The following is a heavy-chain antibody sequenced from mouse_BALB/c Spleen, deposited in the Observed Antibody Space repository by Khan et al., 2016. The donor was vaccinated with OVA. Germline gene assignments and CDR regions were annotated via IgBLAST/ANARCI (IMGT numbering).Heavy chain of an antibody. V-gene: IGHV3-2*02. CDR2: INYSGSH. Sequence: EVQLQESGPGLVKPSQSLSLTCTVTGYSLTSNYAWNWIRQFPGNKLEWMGYINYSGSHSYTPSLKSRISITRDTSKNQFFLQLNSVTTEDTATYFCARGRAYWGQGTLVTVSA. CDR1: GYSLTSNYA. D-gene: IGHD3-3*01. CDR3: ARGRAY. J-gene: IGHJ3*01.